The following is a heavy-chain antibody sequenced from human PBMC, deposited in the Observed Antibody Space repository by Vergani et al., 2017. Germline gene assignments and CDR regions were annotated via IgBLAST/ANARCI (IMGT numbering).Heavy chain of an antibody. V-gene: IGHV3-13*01. Sequence: EVQLVESGGGLVQPGGSLRLSCAASGFTFSSYDMHWVRQATGKGLEWVSAIGTAGDTYYPGSVKGRFTISRENAKNSLYLQMNSLRAGDTAVYYCAKGPTSIAARREFTEDVWGKGTTVTVSS. CDR1: GFTFSSYD. J-gene: IGHJ6*04. CDR3: AKGPTSIAARREFTEDV. D-gene: IGHD6-6*01. CDR2: IGTAGDT.